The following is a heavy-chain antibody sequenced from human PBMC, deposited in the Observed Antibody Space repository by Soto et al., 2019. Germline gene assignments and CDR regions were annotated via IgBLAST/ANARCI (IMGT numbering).Heavy chain of an antibody. D-gene: IGHD3-9*01. Sequence: GGSLRLSCAASGFTFSGSAMHWVRQAPGKGLEWVSTISGSGGNTYYADSVKGRFTISRDNSKNTLYLQMNSLESEDTAVYYCSRDDSDWFFNWGRGTLVTVSS. CDR1: GFTFSGSA. CDR3: SRDDSDWFFN. CDR2: ISGSGGNT. J-gene: IGHJ4*02. V-gene: IGHV3-23*01.